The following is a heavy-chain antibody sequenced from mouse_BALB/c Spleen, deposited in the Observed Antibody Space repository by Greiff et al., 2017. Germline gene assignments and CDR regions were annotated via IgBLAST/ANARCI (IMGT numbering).Heavy chain of an antibody. CDR1: GYTFTDYV. Sequence: VQLQQSGPELVKPGASVKMSCKASGYTFTDYVISWVKQRTGQGLEWIGEIYPGSGSTYYNEKFKGKATLTADKSSNTAYMQLSSLTSEDSAVYFCARDLIYYAMDYWGQGTSVTVSS. CDR3: ARDLIYYAMDY. CDR2: IYPGSGST. J-gene: IGHJ4*01. V-gene: IGHV1-77*01.